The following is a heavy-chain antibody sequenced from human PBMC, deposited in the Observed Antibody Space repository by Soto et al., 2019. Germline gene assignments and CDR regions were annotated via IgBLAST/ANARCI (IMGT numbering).Heavy chain of an antibody. V-gene: IGHV2-5*02. CDR3: ARILTATGGHFDS. Sequence: SGPTLVNPTQTLTLTCSFSGFSLTTSGVGVGWVRQSPEKALEWLALIFWDDDKRYSPSLRSRLTIAKDTSKNQVVLTLTNVEPVDTATYYCARILTATGGHFDSWGQGALVTAS. CDR1: GFSLTTSGVG. D-gene: IGHD2-8*02. J-gene: IGHJ4*02. CDR2: IFWDDDK.